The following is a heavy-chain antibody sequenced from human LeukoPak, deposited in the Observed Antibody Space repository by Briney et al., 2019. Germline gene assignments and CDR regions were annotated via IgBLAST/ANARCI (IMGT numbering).Heavy chain of an antibody. D-gene: IGHD1-26*01. V-gene: IGHV3-23*01. J-gene: IGHJ4*02. CDR1: GLTFSNYA. Sequence: PGGSLSLSCAASGLTFSNYAMSWFRQAPGKGLKWVSGITSGFTPHYADSVKGRFTISRDNSKNTFHLQMNSLRAEDTAVYYCAKDYSDSRVGDVFFEYWGQGTLVTVSS. CDR3: AKDYSDSRVGDVFFEY. CDR2: ITSGFTP.